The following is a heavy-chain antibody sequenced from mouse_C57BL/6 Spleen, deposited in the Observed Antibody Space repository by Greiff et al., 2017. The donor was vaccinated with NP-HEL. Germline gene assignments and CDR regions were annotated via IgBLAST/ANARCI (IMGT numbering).Heavy chain of an antibody. CDR3: ARDGYYPGYAY. V-gene: IGHV14-3*01. CDR1: GFNIKNTY. D-gene: IGHD2-3*01. CDR2: IDPANGNT. Sequence: EVKLQESVAELVRPGASVKLSCTASGFNIKNTYMHWVKQRPEQGLEWIGRIDPANGNTKYAPKFQGKATITADTSSNTAYLQLSGQTSEYTAICYCARDGYYPGYAYWGQGTLVTVSA. J-gene: IGHJ3*01.